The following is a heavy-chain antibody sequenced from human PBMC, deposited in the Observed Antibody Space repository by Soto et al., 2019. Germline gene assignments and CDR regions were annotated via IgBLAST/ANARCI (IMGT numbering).Heavy chain of an antibody. J-gene: IGHJ6*02. V-gene: IGHV3-23*01. CDR2: ISGSGGST. D-gene: IGHD2-8*01. CDR1: GFTFSSYA. CDR3: AKSSASVYDGMDV. Sequence: GGSLRLSCAASGFTFSSYAMSWVRQAPGKGLEWVSAISGSGGSTYYADYVKGRFTISRDNSKNTLYLQMNSLRAEDTAVYYCAKSSASVYDGMDVCGQGTTVTVSS.